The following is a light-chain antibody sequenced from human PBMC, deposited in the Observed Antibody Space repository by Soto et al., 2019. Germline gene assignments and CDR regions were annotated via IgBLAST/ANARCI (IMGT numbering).Light chain of an antibody. Sequence: QSVLTXPASVSGSPGQSITISCTGTSSDVGGYNYVSWYQQHPGKAPKFMIYDVSSRPSGVSNRFSGSKSGNTASLTISGLQAEDEADYYCCSYTTSNTRQIVFGTGTKVTVL. V-gene: IGLV2-14*03. CDR2: DVS. J-gene: IGLJ1*01. CDR3: CSYTTSNTRQIV. CDR1: SSDVGGYNY.